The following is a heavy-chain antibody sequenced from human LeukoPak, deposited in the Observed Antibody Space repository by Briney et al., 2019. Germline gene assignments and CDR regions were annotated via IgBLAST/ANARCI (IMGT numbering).Heavy chain of an antibody. J-gene: IGHJ3*02. Sequence: PGGSLRLSCAAAGFTFSSYAMSWVRQAPGKGLEWVSAISGSGGSTYYADSVKGRFTISRDNSKNTLYLQMNSLRAEDTAVYYCAKGIGDYVAFHIWAQGTMVTVSS. CDR3: AKGIGDYVAFHI. CDR2: ISGSGGST. CDR1: GFTFSSYA. V-gene: IGHV3-23*01. D-gene: IGHD4-17*01.